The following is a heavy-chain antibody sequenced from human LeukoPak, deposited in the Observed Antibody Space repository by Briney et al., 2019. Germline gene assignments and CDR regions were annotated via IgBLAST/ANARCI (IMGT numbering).Heavy chain of an antibody. D-gene: IGHD3-10*01. CDR1: GFTFSSYA. CDR2: ISYDGSNK. CDR3: ARGDTMVRGVTGAFDI. Sequence: GKSLRLSCAASGFTFSSYAMHWVRQAPGKGLEWVAVISYDGSNKYYADSVKSRFTISRDNSKNTLYLQMNSLRAEDTAVYYCARGDTMVRGVTGAFDIWGQGTMVTVSS. V-gene: IGHV3-30*04. J-gene: IGHJ3*02.